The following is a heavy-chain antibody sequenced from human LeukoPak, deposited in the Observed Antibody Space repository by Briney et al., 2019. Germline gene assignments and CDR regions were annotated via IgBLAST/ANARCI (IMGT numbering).Heavy chain of an antibody. CDR1: GFTFDDYA. D-gene: IGHD5-18*01. V-gene: IGHV3-43*02. CDR3: AKARPGDSSGHDY. J-gene: IGHJ4*02. Sequence: GGSLRLSCAASGFTFDDYAMHWVRQAPGKGLEWASLIKGDGSSTYYADSVKGRFTISRDNSKNSLYLQMNSLRTEDTALYYCAKARPGDSSGHDYWGQGTLVTVSS. CDR2: IKGDGSST.